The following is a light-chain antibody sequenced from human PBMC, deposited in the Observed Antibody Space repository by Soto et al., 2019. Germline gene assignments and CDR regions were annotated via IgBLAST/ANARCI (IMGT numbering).Light chain of an antibody. V-gene: IGKV3-20*01. J-gene: IGKJ2*01. Sequence: EIVLTQSPGTLSLSPGDRATLSCRASQSITSNYLAWYQQKPGQPPRLLIYGAFNRATGIPDRFSGSGSGADFTLTISRLEPEDFAVYYCQSFDTSPLYTFGQGTKLDIK. CDR2: GAF. CDR3: QSFDTSPLYT. CDR1: QSITSNY.